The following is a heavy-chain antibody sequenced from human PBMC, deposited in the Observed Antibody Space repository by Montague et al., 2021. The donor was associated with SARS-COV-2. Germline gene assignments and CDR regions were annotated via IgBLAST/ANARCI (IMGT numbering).Heavy chain of an antibody. D-gene: IGHD3-22*01. V-gene: IGHV4-4*02. CDR2: IYHSGST. Sequence: SETLSLTCAVSGGSISSSNWWSWVRQPPGKGLEWIGEIYHSGSTNYNPSLKSRVTISVDKSKNQFSLKLSSVIAADTAVYYCARDTRITMIVVVQGYGMDVWGQGTTVTVSS. CDR3: ARDTRITMIVVVQGYGMDV. J-gene: IGHJ6*02. CDR1: GGSISSSNW.